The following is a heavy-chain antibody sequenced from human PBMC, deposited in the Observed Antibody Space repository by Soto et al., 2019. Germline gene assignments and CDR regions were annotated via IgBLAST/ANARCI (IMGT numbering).Heavy chain of an antibody. D-gene: IGHD3-3*01. V-gene: IGHV1-3*01. CDR1: GYTFTSYA. Sequence: ASVQVSFKAAGYTFTSYAMHWVRQAPGQRHEWMGWINAGNGNTKYSQKFQGRVTITRDTSASTAYMELSSLRSEDTAVYYCARDPRHDFWSGYSRGAFDIWGQGTMVTVSS. J-gene: IGHJ3*02. CDR2: INAGNGNT. CDR3: ARDPRHDFWSGYSRGAFDI.